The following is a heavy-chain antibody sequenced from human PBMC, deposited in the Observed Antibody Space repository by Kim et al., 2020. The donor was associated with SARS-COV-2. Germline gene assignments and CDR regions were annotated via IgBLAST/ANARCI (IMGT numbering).Heavy chain of an antibody. CDR2: IRSKANSYAT. V-gene: IGHV3-73*01. CDR1: GFTFSGSA. J-gene: IGHJ4*02. Sequence: GGSLRLSCAASGFTFSGSAMHWVRQASGKGLEWVGRIRSKANSYATAYAASVKGRFTISRDDSKNTAYLQMNSLKTEDTAVYYCTNRAYCGGDCYRDYWGQGTLVTVSS. CDR3: TNRAYCGGDCYRDY. D-gene: IGHD2-21*02.